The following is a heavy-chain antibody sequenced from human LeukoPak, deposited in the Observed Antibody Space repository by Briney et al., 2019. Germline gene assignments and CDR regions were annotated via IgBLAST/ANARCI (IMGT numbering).Heavy chain of an antibody. CDR1: GFTFSTYF. V-gene: IGHV3-30-3*01. CDR3: ARERQDTILHSGAFDI. D-gene: IGHD2-21*01. CDR2: IASDGSHT. Sequence: GGSLRLSCAASGFTFSTYFMHWVRQAPGKGLEWVADIASDGSHTLYVESVKGRFTISRDNSKNTLYLQMNSLRAEDTAVYFCARERQDTILHSGAFDIWGQGTMVTVSS. J-gene: IGHJ3*02.